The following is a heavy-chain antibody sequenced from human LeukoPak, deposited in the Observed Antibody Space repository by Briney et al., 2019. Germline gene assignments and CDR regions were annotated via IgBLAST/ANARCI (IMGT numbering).Heavy chain of an antibody. V-gene: IGHV3-23*01. CDR3: ARDSTYYYDSGSSGPHYFDN. Sequence: GGSLTLSCAASGFTFSTYAASWVRQAPGKGLEWVSAITGSGGSTYYADSVKGRFTISRDNSKNTLYLQLNSLRAEDTAVYYCARDSTYYYDSGSSGPHYFDNWGQGTLVTVSS. J-gene: IGHJ4*01. D-gene: IGHD3-10*01. CDR2: ITGSGGST. CDR1: GFTFSTYA.